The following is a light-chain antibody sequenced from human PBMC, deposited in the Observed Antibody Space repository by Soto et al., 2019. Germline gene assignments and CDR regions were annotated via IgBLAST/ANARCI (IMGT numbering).Light chain of an antibody. CDR3: QAWDSSTAGV. Sequence: SYELTQPPSVSVSPGQTASITCSGDKLGDKYACWYQQKPGQSPVLVIYQDSKRPSGIPERFSGSNSENTATLTISGTQAMDEADYYCQAWDSSTAGVFGTGTKVTVL. V-gene: IGLV3-1*01. CDR2: QDS. J-gene: IGLJ1*01. CDR1: KLGDKY.